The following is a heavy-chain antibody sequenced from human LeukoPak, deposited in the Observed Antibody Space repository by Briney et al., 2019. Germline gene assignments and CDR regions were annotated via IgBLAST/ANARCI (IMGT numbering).Heavy chain of an antibody. Sequence: SVKVSFKASGGTFSSYAISWVRQAPGQGLKWMGGIIPIFGTANYAQKFQGRVTITADESTSTAYMELSSLRSEDTAVYYCARSVRGGYYNWFDPWGQGTLVTVSS. CDR1: GGTFSSYA. D-gene: IGHD3-3*01. J-gene: IGHJ5*02. V-gene: IGHV1-69*13. CDR2: IIPIFGTA. CDR3: ARSVRGGYYNWFDP.